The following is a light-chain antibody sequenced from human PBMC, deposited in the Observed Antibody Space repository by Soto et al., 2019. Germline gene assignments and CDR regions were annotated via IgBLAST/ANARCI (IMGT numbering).Light chain of an antibody. J-gene: IGLJ1*01. CDR2: EVS. V-gene: IGLV2-14*01. Sequence: QSVLTQPASVSGSPGQSITISCTGTSSDIGDYNYVSWYRQHPGKAPKLMIYEVSYRPSGVSDRFSGSKSDNTASLTISGLQAEDEAHYYCSSHSSSSTLYVFGTGTKLTVL. CDR3: SSHSSSSTLYV. CDR1: SSDIGDYNY.